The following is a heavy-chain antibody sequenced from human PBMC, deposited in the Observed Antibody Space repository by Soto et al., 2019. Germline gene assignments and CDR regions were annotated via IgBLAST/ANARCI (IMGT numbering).Heavy chain of an antibody. J-gene: IGHJ4*02. Sequence: SETLSLTCTVSGGSIISYYWNWIRQPPGKGLEWIGYIYYSGSTNYNPSLKGRVTISVDTSKNQFSLKLSSVTAADTAVYYCARRPPAGELDYWGQGTLVTVSS. CDR3: ARRPPAGELDY. CDR2: IYYSGST. D-gene: IGHD2-2*01. CDR1: GGSIISYY. V-gene: IGHV4-59*08.